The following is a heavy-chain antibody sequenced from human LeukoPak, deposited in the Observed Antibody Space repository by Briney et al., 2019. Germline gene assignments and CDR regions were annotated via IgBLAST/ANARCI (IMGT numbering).Heavy chain of an antibody. CDR2: IYPGDSDT. J-gene: IGHJ4*02. CDR1: GYSFTSYW. CDR3: ARLHYYGSSGYLGPLDY. Sequence: GESLKISCKGSGYSFTSYWIGWVRQMPGKGLEWMGIIYPGDSDTRYSPSFQGQVTISADKSISTAYLQWSSLKASDTAMYYCARLHYYGSSGYLGPLDYWGQGTLVTVSS. D-gene: IGHD3-22*01. V-gene: IGHV5-51*01.